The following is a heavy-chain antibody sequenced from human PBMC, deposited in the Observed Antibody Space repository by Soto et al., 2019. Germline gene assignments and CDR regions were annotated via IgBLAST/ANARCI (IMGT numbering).Heavy chain of an antibody. CDR2: IFHSGST. Sequence: QVQLQESGPGLVKPSGTLSLTCAVSGGSISSSKWWSWVRQPPGKGLEWIGEIFHSGSTNYNPSLTTRVTISLDKSKNQFSLNLTSVTAADTAVYYCANSQGYFQHWGQGNLVTVSS. J-gene: IGHJ1*01. CDR3: ANSQGYFQH. D-gene: IGHD2-15*01. CDR1: GGSISSSKW. V-gene: IGHV4-4*02.